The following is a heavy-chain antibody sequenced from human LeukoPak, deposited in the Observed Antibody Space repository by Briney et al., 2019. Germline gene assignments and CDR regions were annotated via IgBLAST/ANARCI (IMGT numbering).Heavy chain of an antibody. D-gene: IGHD3-9*01. Sequence: EASVKVSCKASGYTFTGYYMHWVRQAPGQGLEWMGWINPNSGGTNYAQKFQGRVTMTRDTSISTAYMELSRLRSDDTAVYYCARVVELRYFDWLSLGPMDVWGKGTTVTVSS. J-gene: IGHJ6*03. CDR3: ARVVELRYFDWLSLGPMDV. CDR1: GYTFTGYY. CDR2: INPNSGGT. V-gene: IGHV1-2*02.